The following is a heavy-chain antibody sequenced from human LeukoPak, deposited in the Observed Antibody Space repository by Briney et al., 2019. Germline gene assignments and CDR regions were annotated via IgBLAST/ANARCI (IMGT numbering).Heavy chain of an antibody. J-gene: IGHJ4*02. V-gene: IGHV3-33*01. CDR1: GFTFSSYG. CDR2: ISYDGSNK. Sequence: QPRRSLRLSCAASGFTFSSYGMHWVRQAPGKGLEWVAVISYDGSNKYYADSVKGRFTISRDNSKNTLYLQMNSLRAEDTAVDYCARDLRPGIAAGLFDYWGQGTLVTVSS. CDR3: ARDLRPGIAAGLFDY. D-gene: IGHD6-13*01.